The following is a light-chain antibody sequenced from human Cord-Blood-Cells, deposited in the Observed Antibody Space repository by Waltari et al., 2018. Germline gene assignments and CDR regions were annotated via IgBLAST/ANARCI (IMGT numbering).Light chain of an antibody. CDR2: ECS. CDR3: CSYAGSSTWV. V-gene: IGLV2-23*01. Sequence: QSALTQPTSVSGSPGHSITISCTGTSSDVWTYNLVSWYQQHPGKAPKLMTYECSNRPSGVSNRFSGSKAGNTASLTISGLQAEDEANYYCCSYAGSSTWVFGGGTKLTVL. J-gene: IGLJ3*02. CDR1: SSDVWTYNL.